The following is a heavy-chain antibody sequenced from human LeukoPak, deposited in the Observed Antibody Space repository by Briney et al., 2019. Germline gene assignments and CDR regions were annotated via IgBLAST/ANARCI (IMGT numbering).Heavy chain of an antibody. CDR3: ARHLRTAYIAAAGTVDY. Sequence: PSQTLSLTCAVSGGSISSGGYSWSWIRQPPGKGLEWIGYIYYSGSTNDNPSLKSRVTISVDTSKNQFSLKLSSVTAADTAVYYCARHLRTAYIAAAGTVDYWGQGTLVTVSS. CDR2: IYYSGST. J-gene: IGHJ4*02. D-gene: IGHD6-13*01. V-gene: IGHV4-30-4*07. CDR1: GGSISSGGYS.